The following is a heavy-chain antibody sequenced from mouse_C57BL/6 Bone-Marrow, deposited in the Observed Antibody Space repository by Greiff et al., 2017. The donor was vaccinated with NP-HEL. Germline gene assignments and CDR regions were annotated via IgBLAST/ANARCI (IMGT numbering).Heavy chain of an antibody. CDR3: AHYGSSPCAY. Sequence: QVQLQQSGAELARPGASVKLSCKASGYTFTSYGISWVKQRTGQGLEWIGEIYPRSGNTYYNEKFKGKATLTADKSSSTAYMELRSLTSEDSAVYFCAHYGSSPCAYWGQGTLVTVSA. D-gene: IGHD1-1*01. CDR2: IYPRSGNT. J-gene: IGHJ3*01. CDR1: GYTFTSYG. V-gene: IGHV1-81*01.